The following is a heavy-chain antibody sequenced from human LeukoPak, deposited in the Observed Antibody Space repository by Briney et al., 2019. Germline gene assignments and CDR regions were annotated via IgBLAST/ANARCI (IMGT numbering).Heavy chain of an antibody. CDR3: ASSTLMPTGDGIYYYYGMDV. J-gene: IGHJ6*02. Sequence: GASVKVSCKASGGTFSSYAISWVRQAPGQGLEWMGRIISIFGIANYAQKFQGRVTITADKSTSTAYMELSSLRFEDTAVYYCASSTLMPTGDGIYYYYGMDVWGQGTTVTVSS. V-gene: IGHV1-69*04. CDR2: IISIFGIA. D-gene: IGHD2-2*01. CDR1: GGTFSSYA.